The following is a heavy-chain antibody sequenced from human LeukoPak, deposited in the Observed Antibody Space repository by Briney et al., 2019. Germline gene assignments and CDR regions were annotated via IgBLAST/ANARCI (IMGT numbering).Heavy chain of an antibody. CDR2: IIPNSGGT. CDR3: ARGTLYYYDSSGYSSFDY. Sequence: ASVKVSCKASGYTFTGYYMHWERQAPGQGLEWMGWIIPNSGGTNYAQKFQGRVTMTRDTSISTAYMELSRLRSDDTAVYYCARGTLYYYDSSGYSSFDYWGQGTLVTVSS. D-gene: IGHD3-22*01. CDR1: GYTFTGYY. V-gene: IGHV1-2*02. J-gene: IGHJ4*02.